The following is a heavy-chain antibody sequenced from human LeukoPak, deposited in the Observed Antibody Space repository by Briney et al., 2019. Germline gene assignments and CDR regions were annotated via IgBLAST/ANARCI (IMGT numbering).Heavy chain of an antibody. D-gene: IGHD2-2*01. CDR2: INPSGGST. Sequence: ASVKVSCNASGYTFTSYYMHWVRQAPGQGLEWMGIINPSGGSTSYAQKFQGRVTMTRDMSTSTVYMELSSLRSEDTAVYYCARGSICSSTSCKQTKDYYYYYYMDVWGKGTTVTVSS. CDR1: GYTFTSYY. V-gene: IGHV1-46*01. J-gene: IGHJ6*03. CDR3: ARGSICSSTSCKQTKDYYYYYYMDV.